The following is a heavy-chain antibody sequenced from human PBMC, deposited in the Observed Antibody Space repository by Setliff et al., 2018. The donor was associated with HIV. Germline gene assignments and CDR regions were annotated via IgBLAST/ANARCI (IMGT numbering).Heavy chain of an antibody. D-gene: IGHD3-9*01. CDR2: IKSKSDGGTT. V-gene: IGHV3-15*05. J-gene: IGHJ2*01. CDR1: GFIFTNAW. Sequence: PGGSLRLSCETSGFIFTNAWMSWVRQSPRKGLEWLARIKSKSDGGTTSYAAPVKDRFTISRDDSRNTPYLQMNSMKSDDTATYYCVGHYYDPLTGYYVWFFDVWGRGTLVTVS. CDR3: VGHYYDPLTGYYVWFFDV.